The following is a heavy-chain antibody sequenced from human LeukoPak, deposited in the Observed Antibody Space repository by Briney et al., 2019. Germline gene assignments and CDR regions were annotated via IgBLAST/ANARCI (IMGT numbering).Heavy chain of an antibody. CDR3: AKDIQPYSSSWYPI. CDR1: GFTFDDYA. J-gene: IGHJ3*02. CDR2: ISWNSGSI. Sequence: PGGSLRLSCAASGFTFDDYAMHWVRQAPGMGLEWVSGISWNSGSIGYADSVKGRSTISSDNAKNSLYLQMNSLRAEDTALYYCAKDIQPYSSSWYPILGQGTMVTVSS. V-gene: IGHV3-9*01. D-gene: IGHD6-13*01.